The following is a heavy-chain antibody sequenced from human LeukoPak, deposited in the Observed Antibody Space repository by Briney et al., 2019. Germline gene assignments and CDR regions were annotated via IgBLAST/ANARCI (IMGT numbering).Heavy chain of an antibody. CDR3: ARDFNPSCGDNCYLDAFDI. CDR2: IKRDGSAI. CDR1: GFMFSKYW. D-gene: IGHD2-21*01. J-gene: IGHJ3*02. V-gene: IGHV3-7*01. Sequence: GGSLRLSCAASGFMFSKYWMTWVRQAPGKGLEWVANIKRDGSAIHYVDSVKGRFTISRDNARNSLYLQMDSLGAEDTAVYYCARDFNPSCGDNCYLDAFDIWGQGTMVTVSS.